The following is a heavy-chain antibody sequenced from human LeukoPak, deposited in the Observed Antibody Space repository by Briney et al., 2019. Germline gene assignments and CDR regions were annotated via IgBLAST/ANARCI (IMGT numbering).Heavy chain of an antibody. CDR3: ARESSSTSR. CDR2: IYHSGST. Sequence: SETLSLTCTVSGGSISSGGYYWSWIRQPPGKGLEWIGYIYHSGSTYYNPSLKSRVTISVDRSKNQFSLKLSSVTAADTAVYYCARESSSTSRWGQGTLVTVSS. V-gene: IGHV4-30-2*01. D-gene: IGHD2-2*01. J-gene: IGHJ4*02. CDR1: GGSISSGGYY.